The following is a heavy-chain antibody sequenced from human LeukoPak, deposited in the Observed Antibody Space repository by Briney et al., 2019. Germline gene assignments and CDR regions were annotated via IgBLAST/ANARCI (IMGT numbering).Heavy chain of an antibody. CDR2: VSSSGSYT. V-gene: IGHV3-23*01. Sequence: GGSLRLSCAASGFTLSTYAMSWVRQAPGKGLEWVSTVSSSGSYTFYADSVTGRFTISRDNSKNTLYLELNSLRAEDTAVYYCAKSTDYDFWIFQHWGQGTLVIVSS. CDR3: AKSTDYDFWIFQH. CDR1: GFTLSTYA. D-gene: IGHD3-3*01. J-gene: IGHJ1*01.